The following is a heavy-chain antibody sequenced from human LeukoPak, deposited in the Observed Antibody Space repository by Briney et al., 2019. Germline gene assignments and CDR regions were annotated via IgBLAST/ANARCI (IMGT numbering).Heavy chain of an antibody. D-gene: IGHD1-26*01. Sequence: PGGSLRLSCAASGFTFSSYAMSWVRQAPGKGLEWVSAISGSGGSTYYADSVKGRFTISRDNSKNTLYLQMNSLRAEDTAVYYCAKRAWVVGATGPPAAYFDYWGQGTLVTVSS. V-gene: IGHV3-23*01. CDR1: GFTFSSYA. CDR3: AKRAWVVGATGPPAAYFDY. J-gene: IGHJ4*02. CDR2: ISGSGGST.